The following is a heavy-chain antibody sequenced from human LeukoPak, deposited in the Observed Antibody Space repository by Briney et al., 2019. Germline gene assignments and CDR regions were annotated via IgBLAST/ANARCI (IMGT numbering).Heavy chain of an antibody. CDR3: ARDRDGPPSTDFDY. CDR1: GGTFSSYA. J-gene: IGHJ4*02. CDR2: TIPIFGTA. Sequence: SVKVSCKASGGTFSSYAISWVRQAPGQGLEWMGGTIPIFGTANYAQKFQGRVTITADKSTSTAYMELSSLRSEDTAVYYCARDRDGPPSTDFDYWGQGTLVTVSS. D-gene: IGHD3-10*01. V-gene: IGHV1-69*06.